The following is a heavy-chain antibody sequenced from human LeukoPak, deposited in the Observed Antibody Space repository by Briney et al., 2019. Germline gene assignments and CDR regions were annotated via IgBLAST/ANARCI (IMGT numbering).Heavy chain of an antibody. CDR2: ISGSGGTT. CDR3: VSSRDGFNSPFDY. D-gene: IGHD5-24*01. V-gene: IGHV3-23*01. Sequence: GGSLRLSCAASGFSFNSYAVTWVRQAPGKGLEWVSIISGSGGTTFYADSVKGRFTISRDNSKNTLYLQMSSLRVEDTAVYYCVSSRDGFNSPFDYWGQGTLVTVSS. CDR1: GFSFNSYA. J-gene: IGHJ4*02.